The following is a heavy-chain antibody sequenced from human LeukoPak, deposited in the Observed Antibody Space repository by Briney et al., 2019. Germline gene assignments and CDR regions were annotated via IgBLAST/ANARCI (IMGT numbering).Heavy chain of an antibody. D-gene: IGHD4-11*01. V-gene: IGHV3-48*03. J-gene: IGHJ6*04. CDR1: GFTFSSYE. Sequence: GGSLRLSCAASGFTFSSYEINWVRQAPGKGLEWVSYISVSGGPKYYADSVKGRFTISRDNAKNSLYLQMNSLRAEDTAVYYCARRNYYYYYAMDVWGKGTAVTVSS. CDR3: ARRNYYYYYAMDV. CDR2: ISVSGGPK.